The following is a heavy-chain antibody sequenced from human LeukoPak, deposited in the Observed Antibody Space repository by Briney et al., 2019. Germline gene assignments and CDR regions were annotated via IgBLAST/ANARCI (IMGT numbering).Heavy chain of an antibody. CDR1: GGSISSGSYY. V-gene: IGHV4-61*02. Sequence: SQTLSLTCTVSGGSISSGSYYWSWIRQPAGKGLEWIGRIYTSGSTNYNPSLKSRVTISVDTSKNQFSLKLSSVTAADTAVYYCARVLGGYADYWGQGTLVTVSS. D-gene: IGHD2-2*01. J-gene: IGHJ4*02. CDR2: IYTSGST. CDR3: ARVLGGYADY.